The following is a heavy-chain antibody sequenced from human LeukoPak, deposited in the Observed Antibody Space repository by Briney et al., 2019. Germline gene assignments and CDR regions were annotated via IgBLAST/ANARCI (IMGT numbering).Heavy chain of an antibody. Sequence: GGSLRLSCAASGITFSSYSMNWVRQAPGKGLEWVSYISSSGSTIYYADSVKGRFTISRDNAKSSLYLQMNSLRADDTAVYYCASVSQWELPRFDYWGQGTLVTVSS. CDR1: GITFSSYS. CDR3: ASVSQWELPRFDY. V-gene: IGHV3-48*04. CDR2: ISSSGSTI. J-gene: IGHJ4*02. D-gene: IGHD1-26*01.